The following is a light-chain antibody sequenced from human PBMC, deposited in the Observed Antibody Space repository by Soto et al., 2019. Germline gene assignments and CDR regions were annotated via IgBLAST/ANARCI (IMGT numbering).Light chain of an antibody. CDR3: SSYTISSTL. V-gene: IGLV2-14*01. Sequence: QSALTQPASVSGSPGQSITISCTGTSSDVGDYNYVSWYQQHPGKAPKLMLYDVSNRPSGISNRFSGSKSGNTASLTISGLQAEDEADYYCSSYTISSTLFGTGTKLTVL. CDR1: SSDVGDYNY. J-gene: IGLJ1*01. CDR2: DVS.